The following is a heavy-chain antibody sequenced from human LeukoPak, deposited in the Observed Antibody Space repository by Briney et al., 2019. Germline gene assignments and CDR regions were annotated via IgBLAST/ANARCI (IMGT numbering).Heavy chain of an antibody. Sequence: GGSLRLSCAASGFTFSGYCMHWLRHAPGKGLVWVSRINSDGSSTNYADSVKGRFTISRDNAKNSLYLQMNSLRAEDTAVYYCARDKMRIAAAGIYYYWGQGTLVTVSS. D-gene: IGHD6-13*01. CDR1: GFTFSGYC. CDR2: INSDGSST. V-gene: IGHV3-74*01. J-gene: IGHJ4*02. CDR3: ARDKMRIAAAGIYYY.